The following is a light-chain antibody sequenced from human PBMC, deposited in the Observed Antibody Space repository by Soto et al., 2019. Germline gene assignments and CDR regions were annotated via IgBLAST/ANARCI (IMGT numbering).Light chain of an antibody. CDR3: HQYNIYPYT. J-gene: IGKJ2*01. CDR1: QSISAW. Sequence: DIQMTQSPSTLSASVGDRVTITCRASQSISAWLAWYQQEPGKAPKLLIYKASTLKSGVPSRFSGSGSGTEFTLTISSLQPHDFATYYCHQYNIYPYTFGQGTKLDVK. CDR2: KAS. V-gene: IGKV1-5*03.